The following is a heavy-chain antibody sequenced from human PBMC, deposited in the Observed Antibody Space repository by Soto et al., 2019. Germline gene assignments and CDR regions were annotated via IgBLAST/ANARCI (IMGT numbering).Heavy chain of an antibody. CDR3: ASFGESYYYYGMDV. D-gene: IGHD3-10*01. CDR1: GFTFSSYS. J-gene: IGHJ6*02. CDR2: ISSSSSYI. V-gene: IGHV3-21*01. Sequence: PGGSLRLSCAASGFTFSSYSMNWVRQAPGKGLEWVSSISSSSSYIYYADSVKGRFTISRDNAKNSLYLQMNSLRAEDTAVYYCASFGESYYYYGMDVWGQGTTVTVSS.